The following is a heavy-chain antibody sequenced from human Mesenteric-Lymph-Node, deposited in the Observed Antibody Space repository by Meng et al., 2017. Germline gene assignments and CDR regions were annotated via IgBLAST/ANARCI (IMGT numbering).Heavy chain of an antibody. CDR2: INTDGSNT. CDR3: ADITAGF. CDR1: GFSFSNYW. V-gene: IGHV3-74*01. J-gene: IGHJ4*02. Sequence: EVQRVGSGGGLVQPGGSVRLSCAASGFSFSNYWMHWVRQAPGKGLVWVSFINTDGSNTAYADSVKGRFTISRDNAKNTLYLQMNSLRVEDTAIYYCADITAGFWGQGTLVTVSS. D-gene: IGHD3-10*01.